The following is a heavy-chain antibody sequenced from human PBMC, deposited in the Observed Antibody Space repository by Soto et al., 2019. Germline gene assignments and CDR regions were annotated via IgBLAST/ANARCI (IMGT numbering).Heavy chain of an antibody. J-gene: IGHJ4*02. V-gene: IGHV3-11*03. CDR3: AKHLSNGSPDY. Sequence: PGGSLRLSCAASGFSFSDYYMTWIRQAPGKGLEWVSYISGSSTYTKYADSVKGRFTISRDNAKNTLYLQMNSLRAEDTAVFYCAKHLSNGSPDYWGQGTLVTVSS. D-gene: IGHD2-15*01. CDR1: GFSFSDYY. CDR2: ISGSSTYT.